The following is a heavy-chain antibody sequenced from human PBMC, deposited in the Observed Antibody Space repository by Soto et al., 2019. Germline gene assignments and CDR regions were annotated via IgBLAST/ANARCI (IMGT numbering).Heavy chain of an antibody. CDR3: AKEMGDYYDSSGSWFDP. CDR2: ISGSGGNT. V-gene: IGHV3-23*01. J-gene: IGHJ5*02. D-gene: IGHD3-22*01. CDR1: GFTFSSYV. Sequence: GGSLRLSCAASGFTFSSYVMSWVRQAPGKGLEWVSAISGSGGNTYYTDSVKGRFTISRDNSKNTLFLQMNSLRAEDTALYFCAKEMGDYYDSSGSWFDPWGQGTLVTVSS.